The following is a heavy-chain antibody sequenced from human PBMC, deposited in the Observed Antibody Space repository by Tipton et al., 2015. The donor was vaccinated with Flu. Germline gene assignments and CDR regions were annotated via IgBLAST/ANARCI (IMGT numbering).Heavy chain of an antibody. CDR2: IYFRGTT. Sequence: LRLSCTVSGGSVSPYYWNWVRQSPGKGLEWIVYIYFRGTTGYNPSLKSRVTISVATSKNQVSLKLTSVTAADTTVYYCARDLVQDYRDQYFGMDVWGQGTTVTVSS. J-gene: IGHJ6*02. D-gene: IGHD4-11*01. V-gene: IGHV4-59*02. CDR1: GGSVSPYY. CDR3: ARDLVQDYRDQYFGMDV.